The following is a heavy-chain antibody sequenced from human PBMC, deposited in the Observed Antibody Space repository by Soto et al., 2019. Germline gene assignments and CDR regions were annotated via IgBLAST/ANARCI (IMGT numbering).Heavy chain of an antibody. D-gene: IGHD1-26*01. V-gene: IGHV4-61*01. CDR2: IYYSGST. Sequence: QVQLQESGPGLVKPSETLSLTCSVAGGSVSSGSYYWSWIRQPPGKGLEWIGYIYYSGSTKYNPSLKRLVTISVDTSKNQFSLKLSSVTAAYKAVYYCARAGLGDGSDYWGQGTLVTVSS. CDR3: ARAGLGDGSDY. CDR1: GGSVSSGSYY. J-gene: IGHJ4*02.